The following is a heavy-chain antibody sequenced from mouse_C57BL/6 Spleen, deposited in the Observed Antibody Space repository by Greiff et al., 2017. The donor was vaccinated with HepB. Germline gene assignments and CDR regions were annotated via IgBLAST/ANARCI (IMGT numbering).Heavy chain of an antibody. V-gene: IGHV1-80*01. CDR1: GYAFSSYW. Sequence: QVQLQQSGAELVKPGASVKISCKASGYAFSSYWMNWVKQRPGKGLEWIGQIYPGDGDTNYNGKFKGKATLTADKSSSTAYMQLSSLTSEDSAVYFCARCTTVVGFDYWGQGTTLTVSS. J-gene: IGHJ2*01. CDR3: ARCTTVVGFDY. CDR2: IYPGDGDT. D-gene: IGHD1-1*01.